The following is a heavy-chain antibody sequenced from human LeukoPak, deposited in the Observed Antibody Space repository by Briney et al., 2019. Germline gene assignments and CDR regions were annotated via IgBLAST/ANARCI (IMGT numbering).Heavy chain of an antibody. V-gene: IGHV3-7*01. CDR3: ATSGWWGYFDY. CDR1: GFTFSSYW. J-gene: IGHJ4*02. Sequence: GRSLRLSCAASGFTFSSYWMSWVRQAPGKGLEWVANIKQDGNEKYYVDSVKGRFTISRDNSKNTLYLLMNSLRAEDTAVYYCATSGWWGYFDYWGQGTLVTVSS. CDR2: IKQDGNEK. D-gene: IGHD6-19*01.